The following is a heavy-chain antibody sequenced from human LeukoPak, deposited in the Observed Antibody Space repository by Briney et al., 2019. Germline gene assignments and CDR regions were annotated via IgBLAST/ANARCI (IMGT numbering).Heavy chain of an antibody. D-gene: IGHD3-22*01. Sequence: ASVKVSCKASGYTFTSYYMHWVRQAPGQGLEWMGIINPSGGSTSYAQKFQGRVTMTRDTSTSTVHMELSSLRSEDTAVYYCARLYYYDSSGYYYDAFDIWGQGTMVTVSS. CDR2: INPSGGST. V-gene: IGHV1-46*01. CDR3: ARLYYYDSSGYYYDAFDI. J-gene: IGHJ3*02. CDR1: GYTFTSYY.